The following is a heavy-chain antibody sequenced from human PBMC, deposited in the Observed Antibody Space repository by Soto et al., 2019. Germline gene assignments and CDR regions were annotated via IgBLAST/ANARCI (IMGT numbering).Heavy chain of an antibody. J-gene: IGHJ5*02. CDR3: ARAPGGDYDNWFDP. CDR1: GFTFSSYA. CDR2: ISSNGGST. Sequence: GVLRLSCAASGFTFSSYAMHWVRQAPGKGLEYVSAISSNGGSTYYANSVKGRFTISRDNSKNTLYLQMGSLRAEDMAVYYCARAPGGDYDNWFDPWGQGTLVTVSS. V-gene: IGHV3-64*01. D-gene: IGHD4-17*01.